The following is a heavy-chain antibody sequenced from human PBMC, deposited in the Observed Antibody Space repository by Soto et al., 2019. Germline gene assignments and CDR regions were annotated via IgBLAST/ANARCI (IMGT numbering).Heavy chain of an antibody. CDR1: GFTFSSYG. Sequence: HVQLVESGGGVVQPGRSLRLSCSASGFTFSSYGMHWVRQAPGKGLEWVAVIWYDGSNKYYADSVKGRFTISRDNSKNTLYLQMNSLRAEDTAVYYCARGGVATIGDLDYWGQGTLVTVSS. CDR3: ARGGVATIGDLDY. V-gene: IGHV3-33*01. CDR2: IWYDGSNK. D-gene: IGHD5-12*01. J-gene: IGHJ4*02.